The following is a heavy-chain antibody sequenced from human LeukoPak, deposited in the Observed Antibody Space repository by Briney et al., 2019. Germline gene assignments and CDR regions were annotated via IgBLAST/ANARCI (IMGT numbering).Heavy chain of an antibody. CDR3: ARDSSSSSEYFQH. Sequence: PSETLSLTCTVSGGSIRSGSYYWSWIRQPAVKGLEWIGRIHAGGSTNYNPSLKSRVTISADTSKNQFSLKLSSVTAADTAVYYCARDSSSSSEYFQHWGQGTLVTVSS. D-gene: IGHD6-13*01. J-gene: IGHJ1*01. V-gene: IGHV4-61*02. CDR2: IHAGGST. CDR1: GGSIRSGSYY.